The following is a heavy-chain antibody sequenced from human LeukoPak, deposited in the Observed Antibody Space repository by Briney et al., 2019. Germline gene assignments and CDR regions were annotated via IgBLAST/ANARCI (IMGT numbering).Heavy chain of an antibody. V-gene: IGHV4-59*01. CDR1: GGSISSYY. Sequence: SETLSLTCTVSGGSISSYYWSWIRQPPGKGLEWIGYIYHSGSTNYNPSLKSRVTISVDTSKNQFSLKLSSVTAADTAVYYCARDTTGAWGQGTLVTVSS. CDR3: ARDTTGA. J-gene: IGHJ5*02. D-gene: IGHD1-14*01. CDR2: IYHSGST.